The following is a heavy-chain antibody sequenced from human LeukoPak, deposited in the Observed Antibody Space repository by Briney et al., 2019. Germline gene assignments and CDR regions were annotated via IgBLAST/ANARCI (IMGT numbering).Heavy chain of an antibody. V-gene: IGHV4-4*02. J-gene: IGHJ5*02. CDR3: ARDSSSWYGNWFDP. D-gene: IGHD6-13*01. Sequence: SGTLSLTCAVSGGSISSSNWWSWVRQPPGKGLEWIGEIYHSGSTNYNPSLKSRVTISVDKSKNQFSLKLSSVTAADTAVYYCARDSSSWYGNWFDPWGQGTLVTVSS. CDR1: GGSISSSNW. CDR2: IYHSGST.